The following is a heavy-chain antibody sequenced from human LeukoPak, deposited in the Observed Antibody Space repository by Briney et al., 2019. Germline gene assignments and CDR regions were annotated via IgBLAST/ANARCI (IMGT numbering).Heavy chain of an antibody. V-gene: IGHV3-43D*03. Sequence: GGSLRLSCAASGFTFDDYAMHWVRQAPGKGLEWVSLISWDGGSTYYADSVKGRFTISRDNNKNSLYLQMNSLRAEDTALYYCAKDILGTAAGLFDYWGQGTLVTVSS. CDR3: AKDILGTAAGLFDY. CDR2: ISWDGGST. D-gene: IGHD6-13*01. J-gene: IGHJ4*02. CDR1: GFTFDDYA.